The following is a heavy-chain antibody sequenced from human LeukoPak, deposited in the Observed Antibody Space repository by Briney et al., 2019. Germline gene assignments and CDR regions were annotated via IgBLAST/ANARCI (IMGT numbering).Heavy chain of an antibody. CDR3: ARGSGYDYFRLDY. CDR2: ISGSGGST. J-gene: IGHJ4*02. Sequence: GGSLRLSCAASGFTFSSYAMSWVRQAPGEGLEWVSAISGSGGSTYYADSVKGRFTISRDNSKNTLYLQMNSLRAEDTAVYYCARGSGYDYFRLDYWGQGTLVTVSS. V-gene: IGHV3-23*01. D-gene: IGHD5-12*01. CDR1: GFTFSSYA.